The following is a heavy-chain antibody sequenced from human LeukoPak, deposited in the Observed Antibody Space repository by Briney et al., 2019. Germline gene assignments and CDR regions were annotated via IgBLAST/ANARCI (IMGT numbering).Heavy chain of an antibody. CDR3: ARGQYQSHYGMDV. CDR2: INPNSGGT. V-gene: IGHV1-2*02. D-gene: IGHD2-2*01. J-gene: IGHJ6*02. CDR1: GYTFTDYY. Sequence: GASVKVSCKASGYTFTDYYMHWVRQAPGQGLEWMGWINPNSGGTNYAQKFQGRVTMTRDTSISTAYMDLSRLRSDDTAVYYCARGQYQSHYGMDVWGQGTTVTVSS.